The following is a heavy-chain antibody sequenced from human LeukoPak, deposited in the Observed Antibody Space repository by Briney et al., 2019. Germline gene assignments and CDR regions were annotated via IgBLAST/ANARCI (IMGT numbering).Heavy chain of an antibody. CDR2: IYYSGST. J-gene: IGHJ6*02. Sequence: SETLSLTCTVSGGSISSSSYYWGWIRQPPGKGLEWIGSIYYSGSTYYNPSLKSRVTISVDTSKNQFSLKLSSVTAADTAVYYCARHSSSWYSSSYYYYYGMDVWGQGTTVNVSS. D-gene: IGHD6-13*01. CDR3: ARHSSSWYSSSYYYYYGMDV. CDR1: GGSISSSSYY. V-gene: IGHV4-39*01.